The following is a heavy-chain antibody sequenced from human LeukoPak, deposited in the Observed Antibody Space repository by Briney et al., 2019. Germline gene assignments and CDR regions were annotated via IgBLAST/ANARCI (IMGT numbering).Heavy chain of an antibody. CDR1: GFTFSKYA. Sequence: PGGSLRLSCAASGFTFSKYAMSWVRQAPGKGLEWVSAISGSDGNTFYADSVKGRFTISRDNSKNTLSLQMNTLRVEDTALYYCAKDSSVPYGLTEWGRGTLVTVSS. CDR2: ISGSDGNT. J-gene: IGHJ4*02. D-gene: IGHD4-17*01. CDR3: AKDSSVPYGLTE. V-gene: IGHV3-23*01.